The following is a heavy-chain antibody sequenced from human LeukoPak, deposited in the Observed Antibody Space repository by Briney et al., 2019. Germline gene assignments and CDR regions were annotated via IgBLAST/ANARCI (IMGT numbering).Heavy chain of an antibody. V-gene: IGHV3-23*01. CDR1: GFTFSTYA. J-gene: IGHJ4*02. D-gene: IGHD2-2*01. CDR2: ITDGGGGT. Sequence: GGSLRLSCAASGFTFSTYAMNWVRQAPGKGLEWVSEITDGGGGTDYGDSVKGRFTISRDNSKNTLYLQMNSLRAEDTAVYYCAKSTVVVPAATAYFDYWGQGTLVTVSS. CDR3: AKSTVVVPAATAYFDY.